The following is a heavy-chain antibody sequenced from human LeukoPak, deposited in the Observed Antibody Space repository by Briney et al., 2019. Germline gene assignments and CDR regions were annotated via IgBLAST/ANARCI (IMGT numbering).Heavy chain of an antibody. D-gene: IGHD6-25*01. CDR2: ISSGSSTI. V-gene: IGHV3-48*01. CDR1: GFTFSSYS. Sequence: GGSLRLSCAASGFTFSSYSMNWVRQAPGKGLEWVSYISSGSSTIYYADSVKGRFTISRDNAKNSLYLQMNSLGAEDTAVYYCARGPSGGDAFDIWGQGTMVTVSS. J-gene: IGHJ3*02. CDR3: ARGPSGGDAFDI.